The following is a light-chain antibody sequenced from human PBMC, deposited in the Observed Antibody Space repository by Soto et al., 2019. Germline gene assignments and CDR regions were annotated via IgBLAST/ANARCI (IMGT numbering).Light chain of an antibody. CDR2: LSSDGSH. J-gene: IGLJ2*01. CDR1: SGHSSYA. V-gene: IGLV4-69*01. CDR3: QTWDTGARVV. Sequence: QSVLTQSPSASASLGASVKLTCTLSSGHSSYAIAWHQQQPEKGPRYLMKLSSDGSHSKGDGIPDRFSGSSSWAERYLTISSLQSEDEAYYYCQTWDTGARVVFGGGTKLTVL.